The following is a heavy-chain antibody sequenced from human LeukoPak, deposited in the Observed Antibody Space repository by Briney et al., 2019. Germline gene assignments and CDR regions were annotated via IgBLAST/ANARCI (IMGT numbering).Heavy chain of an antibody. V-gene: IGHV4-34*01. CDR2: INHSGST. D-gene: IGHD3-10*01. CDR1: GGSFSGYY. CDR3: ARRNPLLWSFDY. J-gene: IGHJ4*02. Sequence: SETLSLTCAVYGGSFSGYYWSWIRQPPGKGLEWIGEINHSGSTNYNPSLKSRVTISVDTSKNQFSLKMSSVTAADTAVYYCARRNPLLWSFDYWGQGTLVTVSS.